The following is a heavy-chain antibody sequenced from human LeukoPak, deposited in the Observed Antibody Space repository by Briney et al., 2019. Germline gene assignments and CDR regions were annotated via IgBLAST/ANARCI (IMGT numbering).Heavy chain of an antibody. CDR2: IYYSGST. CDR3: ARDIPAAGTIGTFDI. CDR1: GGSISSSGYY. V-gene: IGHV4-39*07. D-gene: IGHD6-13*01. J-gene: IGHJ3*02. Sequence: SETLSLTCTVSGGSISSSGYYWGWIRQPPGKGLEWIGSIYYSGSTYYNPSLKSRVTISVDTSKKQFSLKLSSVTAADTAVYYCARDIPAAGTIGTFDIWGQGTMVTVSS.